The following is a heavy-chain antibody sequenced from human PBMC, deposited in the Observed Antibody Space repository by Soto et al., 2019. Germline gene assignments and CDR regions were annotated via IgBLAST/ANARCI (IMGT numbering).Heavy chain of an antibody. CDR3: ARLTAGDHHFDH. J-gene: IGHJ4*02. CDR2: IYPSDSDT. CDR1: GYSFTSYW. Sequence: GESLKISCQGSGYSFTSYWIGWVRQMPGKGLEWMGIIYPSDSDTRYSPSFQGQVTISADKSTGTAYLQWSSLKASDTATYYCARLTAGDHHFDHWGQGTQVTVSS. V-gene: IGHV5-51*01.